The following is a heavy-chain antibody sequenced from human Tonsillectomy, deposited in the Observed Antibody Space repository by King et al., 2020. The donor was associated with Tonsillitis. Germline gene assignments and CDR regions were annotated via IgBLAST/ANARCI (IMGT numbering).Heavy chain of an antibody. D-gene: IGHD3-9*01. Sequence: QLQESGPGLVKTSETLSLTCTVSGDSINSIPYYWGWIRQPPGKGLEWIGSMYYSGSTDYNPSLKSRVTISLDTSNNQLFLKLRSVTAADTAVYYCARLPRAYDILTGYQQPTWFDPWGRGTLVAVSS. CDR2: MYYSGST. J-gene: IGHJ5*02. CDR1: GDSINSIPYY. CDR3: ARLPRAYDILTGYQQPTWFDP. V-gene: IGHV4-39*01.